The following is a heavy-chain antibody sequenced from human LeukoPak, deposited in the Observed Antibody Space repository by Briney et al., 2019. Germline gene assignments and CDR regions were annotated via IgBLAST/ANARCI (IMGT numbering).Heavy chain of an antibody. J-gene: IGHJ3*02. CDR1: GFTVSSNY. V-gene: IGHV3-11*06. D-gene: IGHD4-23*01. CDR2: ISSSSSYT. CDR3: ARDLYTHGGNSAFDI. Sequence: GGSLRLSCAASGFTVSSNYMSWFRQAPGKGLEWVSYISSSSSYTNYADSVKGRFTISRDNAKNSLYLQMNSLRAEDTAVYYCARDLYTHGGNSAFDIWGQGTMVTVSS.